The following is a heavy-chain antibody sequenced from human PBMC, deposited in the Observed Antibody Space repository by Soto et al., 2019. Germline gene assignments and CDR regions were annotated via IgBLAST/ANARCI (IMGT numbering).Heavy chain of an antibody. V-gene: IGHV4-34*01. CDR3: ARGASHFWSGYYRYFDY. D-gene: IGHD3-3*02. CDR2: INHSGST. CDR1: GGSFSGYY. J-gene: IGHJ4*02. Sequence: PSETLSLTCAVYGGSFSGYYWSWIRQPPGKGLEWIGEINHSGSTNYNPSLKSRVTISVDTSKNKFSLKLSSVTAADTAVYYCARGASHFWSGYYRYFDYWGQGTLVTVSS.